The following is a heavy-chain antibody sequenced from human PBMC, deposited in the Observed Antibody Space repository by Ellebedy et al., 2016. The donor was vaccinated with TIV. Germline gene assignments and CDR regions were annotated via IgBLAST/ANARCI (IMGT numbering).Heavy chain of an antibody. J-gene: IGHJ4*02. CDR3: AKEYQYGSSGYFSCFDY. CDR1: GFSVSSNY. D-gene: IGHD3-22*01. CDR2: IYTGDST. V-gene: IGHV3-53*01. Sequence: GESLKISCAASGFSVSSNYVSWVRQAPGKGLEWVSYIYTGDSTYHADSVKGRFTISRDNSKNTVYLQMNSLRAEDTAVYFCAKEYQYGSSGYFSCFDYWGQGTLVTASS.